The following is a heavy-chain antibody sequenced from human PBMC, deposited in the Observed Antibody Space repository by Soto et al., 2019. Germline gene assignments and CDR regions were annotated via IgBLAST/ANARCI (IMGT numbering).Heavy chain of an antibody. J-gene: IGHJ3*02. D-gene: IGHD3-22*01. V-gene: IGHV3-23*01. Sequence: PLGSLRLSCAASGFTFSSYAMSWVRQAPGKGLEWVSAISGSGGSTYYADSVKGRFTISRDNSKNTLYLQMNSLRAEDTAVYYCAKDQYYYDSSGYPAGAFDIWGQGTMVTVSS. CDR1: GFTFSSYA. CDR2: ISGSGGST. CDR3: AKDQYYYDSSGYPAGAFDI.